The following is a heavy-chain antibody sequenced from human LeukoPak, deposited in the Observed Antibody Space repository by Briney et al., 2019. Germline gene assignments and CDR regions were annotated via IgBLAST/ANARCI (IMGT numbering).Heavy chain of an antibody. CDR2: IYYSGST. Sequence: SETLSLTCTVSGGSISSSSYYWGWIRQPPGKGLEWIGSIYYSGSTYYNPSLKSRVTISVDTSKNQFSLKLSSVTAADTAVYYCARRRGCFDYWGQGTLVTVSS. V-gene: IGHV4-39*01. J-gene: IGHJ4*02. CDR1: GGSISSSSYY. CDR3: ARRRGCFDY. D-gene: IGHD3-10*01.